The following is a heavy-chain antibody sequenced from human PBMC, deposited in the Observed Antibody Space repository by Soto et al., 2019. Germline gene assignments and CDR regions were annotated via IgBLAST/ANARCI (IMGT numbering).Heavy chain of an antibody. CDR2: ISWDGNDT. D-gene: IGHD1-1*01. V-gene: IGHV3-43*01. CDR1: GFTFDDYT. J-gene: IGHJ6*02. Sequence: EVQLVESGGVVVQPGGSLRLSCAASGFTFDDYTMHWVRQAPGKGLEWVSLISWDGNDTYYADSVKGRFTISRDNSKNSLYLQMNSLRTEDTALYYCVKDISSYYGVDVWGQGTTVTVSS. CDR3: VKDISSYYGVDV.